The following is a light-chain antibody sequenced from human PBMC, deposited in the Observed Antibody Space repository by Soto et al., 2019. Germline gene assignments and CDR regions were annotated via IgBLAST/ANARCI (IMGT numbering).Light chain of an antibody. V-gene: IGKV1-39*01. J-gene: IGKJ5*01. Sequence: DIQTTQSPSSLSASVGDRVTITFRASQSISSYLNWYHQKPGKAPKLLIYAASSLQSGVPSRFSGSGSGTDFTLTISSLQPEDFATYYCQQSYSTTITFGQGTRLEIK. CDR3: QQSYSTTIT. CDR2: AAS. CDR1: QSISSY.